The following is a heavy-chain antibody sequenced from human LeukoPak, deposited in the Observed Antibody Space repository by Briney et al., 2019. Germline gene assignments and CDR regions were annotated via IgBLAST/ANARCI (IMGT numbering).Heavy chain of an antibody. D-gene: IGHD2-21*02. J-gene: IGHJ4*02. Sequence: GGSLRLSCAASGFTFSSYWMSWVRQAPGKGLEWVANIKQDGSEKYYVDSVKGRFTISRDNAKNSLYLQMNSLRAEDTAVYYCAIIVVVTAKGGIDYWGQGTLVTVSS. CDR1: GFTFSSYW. V-gene: IGHV3-7*01. CDR2: IKQDGSEK. CDR3: AIIVVVTAKGGIDY.